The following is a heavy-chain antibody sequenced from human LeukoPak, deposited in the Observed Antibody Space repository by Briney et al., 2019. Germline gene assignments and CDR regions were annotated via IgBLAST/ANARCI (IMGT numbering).Heavy chain of an antibody. CDR2: IIPIFGTA. CDR1: GGTFSSYA. Sequence: SVTVSCKASGGTFSSYAISWVRQAPGQGLEWMGGIIPIFGTANYAQKFQGRVTITTDESTSTAYMELSSLRSEDTAVYYCARENVLRYFDWLPTLDYWGQGTLVTVSS. D-gene: IGHD3-9*01. J-gene: IGHJ4*02. CDR3: ARENVLRYFDWLPTLDY. V-gene: IGHV1-69*05.